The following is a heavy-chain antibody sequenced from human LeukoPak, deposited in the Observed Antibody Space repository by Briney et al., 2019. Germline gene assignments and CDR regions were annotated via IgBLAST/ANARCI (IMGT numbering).Heavy chain of an antibody. CDR3: VRDIQWRFDP. Sequence: ASGKVSCKASGYIFTNYGISWVRQAPGQGLEWMGWISTNKGNTNYAQRLQGRVTMTTDTSTTTAYMELRSLRSDDTAIYYCVRDIQWRFDPWGQGTLVTVSS. J-gene: IGHJ5*02. CDR1: GYIFTNYG. D-gene: IGHD2-8*01. CDR2: ISTNKGNT. V-gene: IGHV1-18*01.